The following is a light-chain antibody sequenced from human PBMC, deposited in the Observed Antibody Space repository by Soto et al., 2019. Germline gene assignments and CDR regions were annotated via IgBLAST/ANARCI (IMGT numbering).Light chain of an antibody. J-gene: IGLJ2*01. V-gene: IGLV2-14*03. Sequence: QSALTQPASVSGSPGQSITISCTGTSSDVGNYDYVSWYQQHPGKAPKLMIYDVNGRPSGVSNRFSGSKSGNTASLTISGLQAEDEADYYCSSYTSTRTLVFGGGTKLTVL. CDR3: SSYTSTRTLV. CDR1: SSDVGNYDY. CDR2: DVN.